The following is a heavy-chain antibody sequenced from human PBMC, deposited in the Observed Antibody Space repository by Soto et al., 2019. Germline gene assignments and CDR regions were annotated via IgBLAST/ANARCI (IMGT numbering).Heavy chain of an antibody. CDR2: ISGSGGST. CDR1: GFTFSSYA. D-gene: IGHD3-10*01. J-gene: IGHJ4*02. V-gene: IGHV3-23*01. Sequence: GGSLRLSCAASGFTFSSYAMSWVRQAPGKGLEWVSAISGSGGSTYYADSVKGRFTISRDNSKNTLYLQMNSLRAEDTAVYYCAKDPPPYYGSGSWFDYWGQGTLVTVSS. CDR3: AKDPPPYYGSGSWFDY.